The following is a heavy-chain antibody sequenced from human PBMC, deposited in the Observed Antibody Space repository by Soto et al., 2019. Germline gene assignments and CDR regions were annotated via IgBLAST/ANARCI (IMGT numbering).Heavy chain of an antibody. CDR1: GGSFSGYY. D-gene: IGHD3-9*01. Sequence: QVQLQQCGAGLLKPSETLSLPCAVYGGSFSGYYWSWIRQPPGKGLEWLGEINHSGSTNYNQSLKSRVTISVDTSKNPFSLKLSSVTAADTAVYYCARRGTADYDILTGDYRGAGWFDPWGQGPLVTVSS. CDR2: INHSGST. V-gene: IGHV4-34*01. CDR3: ARRGTADYDILTGDYRGAGWFDP. J-gene: IGHJ5*02.